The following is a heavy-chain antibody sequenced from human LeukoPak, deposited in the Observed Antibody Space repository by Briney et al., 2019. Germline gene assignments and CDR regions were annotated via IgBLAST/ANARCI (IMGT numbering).Heavy chain of an antibody. D-gene: IGHD5-18*01. CDR3: ARDKREGYSYGFSFDY. J-gene: IGHJ4*02. V-gene: IGHV3-33*01. CDR1: GFTFSSHG. CDR2: IWYDGSKK. Sequence: PGGSLRLSCAASGFTFSSHGMHWVRQAPGKGLEWVAVIWYDGSKKYHADSVKGRFTISRDNSKNTLYLQMNSLRAEDTAVYYCARDKREGYSYGFSFDYWGQGTLVTVSS.